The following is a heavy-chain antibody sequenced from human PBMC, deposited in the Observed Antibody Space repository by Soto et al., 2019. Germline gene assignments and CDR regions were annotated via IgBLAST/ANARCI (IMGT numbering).Heavy chain of an antibody. J-gene: IGHJ4*02. CDR1: GFTFSSYA. V-gene: IGHV3-23*01. D-gene: IGHD6-19*01. CDR3: ENTISGWYWVIGYFDY. CDR2: ISGSGGST. Sequence: EVQLLESGGGLVQPGGSLRLSCAASGFTFSSYAMSWVRQAPGKGLEWVSAISGSGGSTYYADSVKGRFTISRDNSKNTLYLQMNSLRAEDTAVYYCENTISGWYWVIGYFDYWGQGTLVTVSS.